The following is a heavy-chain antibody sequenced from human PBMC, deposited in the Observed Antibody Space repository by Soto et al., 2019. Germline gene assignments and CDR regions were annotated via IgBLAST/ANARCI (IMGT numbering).Heavy chain of an antibody. Sequence: SLRLSCAASGFTFSSYGMHWVRQAPGKGLEWVAVISYDGSNKYYADSVKGRFTISRDNSKNTLYLQMNSLRAEDTAVYYCAKDRYCSGGSCYGWFDPWGQGPLVTLSS. V-gene: IGHV3-30*18. J-gene: IGHJ5*02. CDR2: ISYDGSNK. D-gene: IGHD2-15*01. CDR3: AKDRYCSGGSCYGWFDP. CDR1: GFTFSSYG.